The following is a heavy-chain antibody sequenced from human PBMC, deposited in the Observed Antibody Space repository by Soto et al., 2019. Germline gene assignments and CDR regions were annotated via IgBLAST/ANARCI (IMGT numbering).Heavy chain of an antibody. J-gene: IGHJ4*02. V-gene: IGHV3-30*03. D-gene: IGHD3-10*01. CDR3: ARGSTDSYPGSRIFDF. CDR1: GFTFSSYG. Sequence: GSLSISFAASGFTFSSYGMHWVRQAPGKGLEWVAVISYDGSNKYYADSVRGRFVISRDNSKKTLYLQMTSLTAEDSAMYFCARGSTDSYPGSRIFDFWGRGTLVTVSS. CDR2: ISYDGSNK.